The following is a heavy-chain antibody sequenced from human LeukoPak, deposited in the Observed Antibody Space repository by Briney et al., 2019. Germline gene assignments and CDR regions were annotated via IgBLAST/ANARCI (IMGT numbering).Heavy chain of an antibody. CDR1: GFTFGDYG. V-gene: IGHV3-53*01. CDR3: AKPQLLYNYYYYMDV. J-gene: IGHJ6*03. Sequence: GGSLRLSCTASGFTFGDYGMSWVRQAPGKGLEWVSVIYRGGGTYYADSVKGRFTISRDNSKNTLYLQMNSLRAEDTAVYYCAKPQLLYNYYYYMDVWGKGTTVTISS. D-gene: IGHD1-26*01. CDR2: IYRGGGT.